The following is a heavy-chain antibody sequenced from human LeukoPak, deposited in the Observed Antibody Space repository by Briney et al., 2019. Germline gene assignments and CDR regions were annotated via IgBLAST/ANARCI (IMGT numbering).Heavy chain of an antibody. D-gene: IGHD5-24*01. CDR1: GGSISSSSYY. CDR2: IYYSGST. Sequence: PSETLSLTCTVSGGSISSSSYYWGWIRQPPGKGLEWIGSIYYSGSTYYNPSLKSRVTISVDTSKNQFSLKLSSVTAADTAVYYCARDEFVWDGYNPLIFDYWGQGTLVTVSS. J-gene: IGHJ4*02. V-gene: IGHV4-39*07. CDR3: ARDEFVWDGYNPLIFDY.